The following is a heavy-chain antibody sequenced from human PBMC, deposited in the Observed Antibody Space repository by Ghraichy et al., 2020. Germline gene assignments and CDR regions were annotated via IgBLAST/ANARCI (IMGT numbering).Heavy chain of an antibody. CDR3: ARGSYCSGGSCYLLDY. J-gene: IGHJ4*02. CDR2: MNPNSGNT. D-gene: IGHD2-15*01. V-gene: IGHV1-8*01. CDR1: GETVTSYD. Sequence: ASVKVSCKASGETVTSYDINWVRQSPGQGLEWMGWMNPNSGNTGYAQKFQGRVTMTRNTSISTAYMELSSLRSEDTAVYYCARGSYCSGGSCYLLDYWGQVSLYTVAS.